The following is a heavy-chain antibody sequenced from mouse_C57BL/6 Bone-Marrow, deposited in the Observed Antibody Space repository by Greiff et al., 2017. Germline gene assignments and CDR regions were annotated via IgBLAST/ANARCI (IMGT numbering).Heavy chain of an antibody. CDR3: AREGIYYDYGGNYFDY. CDR1: GFTFSDYY. V-gene: IGHV5-16*01. J-gene: IGHJ2*01. CDR2: INYEGSST. Sequence: EVKVVESEGGLVQPGSSMKLSCTASGFTFSDYYMARVRQVPEKGLEWVANINYEGSSTSYLDSLKSRFIISRDTAKNILSLQMSSLKSEDTATYYCAREGIYYDYGGNYFDYWGQGTTLTVSS. D-gene: IGHD2-4*01.